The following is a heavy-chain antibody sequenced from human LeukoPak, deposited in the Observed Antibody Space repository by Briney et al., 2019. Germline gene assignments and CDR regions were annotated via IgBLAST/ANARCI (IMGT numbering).Heavy chain of an antibody. J-gene: IGHJ4*02. CDR1: GFTFSSHW. V-gene: IGHV3-74*01. CDR2: ISSDGTNT. CDR3: TRGPPDGSGNYYPGDF. Sequence: GGSLRLSCAASGFTFSSHWMHWVRQAPGKGLVWVSRISSDGTNTNYADSVKGRFTISRDNAKNTLYLQMNSLRVEDTAVYYCTRGPPDGSGNYYPGDFWGQGTLVTVSS. D-gene: IGHD3-10*01.